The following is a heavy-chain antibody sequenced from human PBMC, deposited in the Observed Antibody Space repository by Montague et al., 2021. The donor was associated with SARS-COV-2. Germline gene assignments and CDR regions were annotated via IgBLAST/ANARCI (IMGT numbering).Heavy chain of an antibody. V-gene: IGHV3-23*01. CDR2: VSDTGGGT. CDR1: GFTFKNYA. Sequence: SLRLSCAASGFTFKNYAMGWVRRAPRKGLEWVSAVSDTGGGTYYAASVKGRFTISRDNGRNSVHLQMNSLRAEDTALYYCAKDDGSGNYYNGLYENWGQGTRVTVSS. D-gene: IGHD3-10*01. J-gene: IGHJ4*02. CDR3: AKDDGSGNYYNGLYEN.